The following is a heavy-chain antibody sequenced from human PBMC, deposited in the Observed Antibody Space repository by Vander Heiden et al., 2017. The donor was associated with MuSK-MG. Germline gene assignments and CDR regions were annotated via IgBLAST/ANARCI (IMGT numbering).Heavy chain of an antibody. J-gene: IGHJ4*02. D-gene: IGHD3-10*01. Sequence: EVQLLESGGGLVQPGGSLRLSCAASGFTFSSYAMSWVRQAPGKGLEWVSAISGSGGSTYYADSVKGRFTISRDNSKNTLYLQMNSLRAEDTAVYYCAKSGWMVRGWVEPFDYWGQGTLVTVSS. CDR1: GFTFSSYA. CDR3: AKSGWMVRGWVEPFDY. V-gene: IGHV3-23*01. CDR2: ISGSGGST.